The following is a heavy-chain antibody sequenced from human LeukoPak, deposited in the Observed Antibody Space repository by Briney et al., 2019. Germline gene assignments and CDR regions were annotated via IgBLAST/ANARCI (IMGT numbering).Heavy chain of an antibody. Sequence: GGSLRLSCAASGFTFDDYGMSWVRQAPGKGLEWVSDINWNGGSTGYADSVKGRFTIPRDNAKNSLYLQMNSLRAEDTALYYCARAYYDSSGYLTSDYWGQGTLVTVSS. D-gene: IGHD3-22*01. V-gene: IGHV3-20*04. CDR2: INWNGGST. CDR1: GFTFDDYG. J-gene: IGHJ4*02. CDR3: ARAYYDSSGYLTSDY.